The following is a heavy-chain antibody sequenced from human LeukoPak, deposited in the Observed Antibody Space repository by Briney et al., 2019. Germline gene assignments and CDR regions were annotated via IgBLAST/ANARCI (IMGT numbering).Heavy chain of an antibody. CDR3: ARVRLVGYDILTGYYSFDY. CDR2: IYYSGNT. CDR1: GGSISTYS. J-gene: IGHJ4*02. D-gene: IGHD3-9*01. Sequence: SETLSLTCTASGGSISTYSWSWIRQPPGKGLEWIGYIYYSGNTNYNPSLKSRVTISVDTSKNQFSLKLSSVTAADTAVYYCARVRLVGYDILTGYYSFDYWGQGTLVTVSS. V-gene: IGHV4-59*01.